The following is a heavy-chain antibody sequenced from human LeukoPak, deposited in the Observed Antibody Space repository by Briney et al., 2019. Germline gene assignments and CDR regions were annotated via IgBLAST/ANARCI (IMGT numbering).Heavy chain of an antibody. D-gene: IGHD3-22*01. V-gene: IGHV1-69*04. CDR3: ARDRQPPYDSSGFYLPPFDY. CDR1: GGTFSSYA. J-gene: IGHJ4*02. CDR2: IIPILGIA. Sequence: GASVKVSCKASGGTFSSYAISWVRQAPGQGLEWMGRIIPILGIANYAQKFQGRVTITADKSTSTAYMELSSLRSEDTAVYYCARDRQPPYDSSGFYLPPFDYWGQGTLVTVSS.